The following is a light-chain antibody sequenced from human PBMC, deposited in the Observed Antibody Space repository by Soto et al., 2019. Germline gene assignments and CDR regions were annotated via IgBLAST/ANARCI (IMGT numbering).Light chain of an antibody. CDR1: QSVSSN. Sequence: EIVMTQSPATLSVSPGERATLSCRASQSVSSNLARYQQKPGQAPRLLIYGASTRATGIPARFSGSGSETEFTLTISSLQSEDFAVYYCQQYNNWPPYTFGQGTKLEIK. V-gene: IGKV3-15*01. CDR3: QQYNNWPPYT. CDR2: GAS. J-gene: IGKJ2*01.